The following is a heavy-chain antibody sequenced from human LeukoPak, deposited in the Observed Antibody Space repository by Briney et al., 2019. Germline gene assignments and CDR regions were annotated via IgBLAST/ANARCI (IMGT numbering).Heavy chain of an antibody. J-gene: IGHJ6*02. D-gene: IGHD5-24*01. CDR1: GFTFSSHS. Sequence: GGSLRLSCAASGFTFSSHSMNWVRQAPGKGLEWISYISSSSTIIHYADSVKGRFTVSRDNSKKTLFLQMNTLRAEDTAVYYCAKEMGGNYYYGMDVWGQGTTVTVSS. CDR3: AKEMGGNYYYGMDV. V-gene: IGHV3-48*01. CDR2: ISSSSTII.